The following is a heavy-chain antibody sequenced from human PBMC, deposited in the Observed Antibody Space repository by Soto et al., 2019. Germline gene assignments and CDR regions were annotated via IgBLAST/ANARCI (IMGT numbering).Heavy chain of an antibody. CDR2: ISGSGGST. D-gene: IGHD6-19*01. V-gene: IGHV3-23*01. CDR3: AKSGRFSLYCCGWTPNQHFD. Sequence: PGRSLRLSCAASGFTFSSYAMSWVRQAPGKGLEWVSAISGSGGSTYYADSVKGRFTISRDNSKNTLYLQMNSLRAEDTAVYYCAKSGRFSLYCCGWTPNQHFDCGQGTLVTVSS. CDR1: GFTFSSYA. J-gene: IGHJ4*02.